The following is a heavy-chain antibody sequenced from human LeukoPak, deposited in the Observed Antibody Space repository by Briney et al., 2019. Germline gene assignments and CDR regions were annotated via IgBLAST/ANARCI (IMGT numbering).Heavy chain of an antibody. CDR2: VHYTGTT. CDR1: GXSMSYYY. V-gene: IGHV4-59*08. J-gene: IGHJ4*02. CDR3: ARQGGSYGPLDY. Sequence: SETLSLTWTVSGXSMSYYYGSWIRQSPGKGLEWIAFVHYTGTTHYNPSLRSRVTISMDTSKNQYSLRLSSVTAEDTAVYYCARQGGSYGPLDYWGQGTLVTVSS. D-gene: IGHD3-10*01.